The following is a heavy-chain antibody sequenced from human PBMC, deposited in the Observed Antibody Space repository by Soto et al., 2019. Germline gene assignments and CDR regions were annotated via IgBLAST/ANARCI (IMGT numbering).Heavy chain of an antibody. D-gene: IGHD3-9*01. Sequence: QVQLVQSGAEVKKPGSSVKVSCKASGGTVSNYNISWVRQAPGQGLEWMGRIIPILGIANYAQKFQGRVTITADKSTSSAYMELSSLRSEDTAVYYCARDRRYDILTDYSIFDYWGQGTLVTVSS. J-gene: IGHJ4*02. CDR1: GGTVSNYN. CDR2: IIPILGIA. CDR3: ARDRRYDILTDYSIFDY. V-gene: IGHV1-69*08.